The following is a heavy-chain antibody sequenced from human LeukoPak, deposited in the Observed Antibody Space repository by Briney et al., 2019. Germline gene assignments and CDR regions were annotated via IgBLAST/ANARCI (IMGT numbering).Heavy chain of an antibody. D-gene: IGHD3-22*01. CDR2: ISSSSSYI. CDR1: GFTFSSYS. V-gene: IGHV3-21*01. J-gene: IGHJ3*02. Sequence: GGSLRLSCAASGFTFSSYSMNWVRQAPGKGLEWVSSISSSSSYIYYADSVKGRFTISRDNVKNSLYLQMNSLRAEDTAVYYCARVSGYYDSSGHLEGAFDIWGQGTMVTVSS. CDR3: ARVSGYYDSSGHLEGAFDI.